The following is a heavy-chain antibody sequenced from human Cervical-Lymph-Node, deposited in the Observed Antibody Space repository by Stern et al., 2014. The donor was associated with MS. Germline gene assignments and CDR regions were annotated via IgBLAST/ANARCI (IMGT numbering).Heavy chain of an antibody. CDR1: DGSISSGLYY. V-gene: IGHV4-30-4*01. CDR2: IYSSGTT. CDR3: ARIVNDAFDI. D-gene: IGHD2-15*01. J-gene: IGHJ3*02. Sequence: QVQLQESGPGLVKPSQTLSLTCTVSDGSISSGLYYWSWIRQPPGKGLEWLEYIYSSGTTYYTPSLKSRLSISVDTSKNQFSLRLSSVTAAATAVYYCARIVNDAFDIWGQGTMVIVSS.